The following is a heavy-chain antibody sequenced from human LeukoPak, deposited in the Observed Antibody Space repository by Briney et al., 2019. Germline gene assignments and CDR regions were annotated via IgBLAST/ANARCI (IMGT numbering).Heavy chain of an antibody. D-gene: IGHD4-23*01. V-gene: IGHV4-34*01. CDR3: ARLRSYGGNRGIDY. CDR1: GGSFSGYY. CDR2: INHSGST. Sequence: PSETLSLTCAVYGGSFSGYYWSWIRQPPGKGLEWIGEINHSGSTNYNPSLKSRVTISVDTSKNQLSLKLSSVTAADTAVYYCARLRSYGGNRGIDYWGQGTLVAVSS. J-gene: IGHJ4*02.